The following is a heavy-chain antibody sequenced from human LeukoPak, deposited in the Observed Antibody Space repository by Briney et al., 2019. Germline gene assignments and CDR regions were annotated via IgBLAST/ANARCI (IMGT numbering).Heavy chain of an antibody. CDR1: GGTFSSYA. CDR2: IIPIFGTA. CDR3: ARGSGDGSGYDLPKPYSY. Sequence: SVKVSCTASGGTFSSYAISWVRQAPGQGLEWMGGIIPIFGTASYAQKFQGRVTITADESTNTAYMELRSLRSEDTAVYYCARGSGDGSGYDLPKPYSYWGQGTLVTVSS. V-gene: IGHV1-69*13. J-gene: IGHJ4*02. D-gene: IGHD5-12*01.